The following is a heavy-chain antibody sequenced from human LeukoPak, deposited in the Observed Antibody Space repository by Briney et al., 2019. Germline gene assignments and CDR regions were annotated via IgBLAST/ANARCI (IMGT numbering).Heavy chain of an antibody. J-gene: IGHJ4*02. CDR3: TRGSTTVTTDFDY. V-gene: IGHV3-73*01. Sequence: GGSLRLSCAGSGFTFSGSALHWVRQASGKGLEWVGRIRSKPNSYATAYAASVKGRFTISRDDSKNTAYLQMNSLKTEDTAVYYCTRGSTTVTTDFDYWGQGTLVTVSS. CDR2: IRSKPNSYAT. CDR1: GFTFSGSA. D-gene: IGHD4-17*01.